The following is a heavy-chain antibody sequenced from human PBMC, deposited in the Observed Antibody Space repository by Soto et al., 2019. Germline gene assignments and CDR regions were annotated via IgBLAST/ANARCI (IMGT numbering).Heavy chain of an antibody. CDR3: ARADTVYGAFDI. Sequence: GGSVRLSCAASGFTVSSNYMSWVRQAPGKGLEWVSVIYSGGSTYYADSVKGRFTISRDNSKNTLYLQMNSLRAEDTAVYYCARADTVYGAFDIWGQGTMVTVSS. CDR2: IYSGGST. V-gene: IGHV3-66*01. D-gene: IGHD4-17*01. J-gene: IGHJ3*02. CDR1: GFTVSSNY.